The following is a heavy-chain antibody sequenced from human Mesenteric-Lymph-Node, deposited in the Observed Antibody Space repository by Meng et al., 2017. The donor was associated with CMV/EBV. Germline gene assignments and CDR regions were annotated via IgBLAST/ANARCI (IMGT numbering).Heavy chain of an antibody. V-gene: IGHV3-21*06. D-gene: IGHD2-21*02. CDR2: ITRGSSYT. Sequence: GGSLRLSCAASGFTVSSNYMSWVRQAPGKGLEWVSAITRGSSYTYYADSVKGRFTISRDDAKNSLYLQMNGLRAGDTAIYYCARDGGDSYSNEYYFDYWGRGTLVTVSS. CDR1: GFTVSSNY. J-gene: IGHJ4*02. CDR3: ARDGGDSYSNEYYFDY.